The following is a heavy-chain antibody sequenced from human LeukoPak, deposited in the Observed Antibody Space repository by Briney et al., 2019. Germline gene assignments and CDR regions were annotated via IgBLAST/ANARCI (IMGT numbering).Heavy chain of an antibody. CDR1: GFTFSSYE. J-gene: IGHJ4*02. D-gene: IGHD2-2*01. CDR2: ISSSGTTI. CDR3: ARGFTGWVTSPIDY. Sequence: GGSLSLSCAASGFTFSSYEMNWVRQAPGKGLEWVSYISSSGTTIYYADSVKGRFTISRDNAEKSLYLQMNSLRAEDTAVYYCARGFTGWVTSPIDYWGQGTLVTVSS. V-gene: IGHV3-48*03.